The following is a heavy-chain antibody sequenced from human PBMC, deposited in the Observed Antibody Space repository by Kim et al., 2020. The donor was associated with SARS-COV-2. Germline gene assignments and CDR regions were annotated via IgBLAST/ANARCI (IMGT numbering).Heavy chain of an antibody. D-gene: IGHD3-9*01. V-gene: IGHV3-49*02. Sequence: KGRFTISRDDSKSIAYLQMNSLKTEDTAVYYCTRERNYDILTGYYTPFDYWGQGTLVTVSS. J-gene: IGHJ4*02. CDR3: TRERNYDILTGYYTPFDY.